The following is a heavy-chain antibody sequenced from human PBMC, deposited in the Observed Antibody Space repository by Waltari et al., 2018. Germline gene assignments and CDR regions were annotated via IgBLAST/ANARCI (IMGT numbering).Heavy chain of an antibody. CDR3: ARVDSSGYYNWFDP. CDR2: MNPNSGNT. Sequence: QVQLVQSGAEVKRPGASVKVSCKASGYTFTSYDINWVRQATGQGLEWMGWMNPNSGNTGYAQKFQGRVTMTRNTSISTAYMELSSLRSEDTAVYYCARVDSSGYYNWFDPWGQGTLVTVSS. D-gene: IGHD3-22*01. V-gene: IGHV1-8*01. CDR1: GYTFTSYD. J-gene: IGHJ5*02.